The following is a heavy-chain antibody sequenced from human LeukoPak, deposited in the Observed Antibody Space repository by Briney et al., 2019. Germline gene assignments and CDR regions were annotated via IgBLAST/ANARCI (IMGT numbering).Heavy chain of an antibody. J-gene: IGHJ5*02. CDR3: ARCVSYSTFDP. CDR2: IYYSGST. D-gene: IGHD1-26*01. Sequence: SETLSLTCTVSGGSISSSSYYWGWIRQPPGKGLEWIGSIYYSGSTYYNPSLKSRVTISVDTSKNQFSLKLSSVTAADTAVYYCARCVSYSTFDPWGQGTLVTVSS. CDR1: GGSISSSSYY. V-gene: IGHV4-39*01.